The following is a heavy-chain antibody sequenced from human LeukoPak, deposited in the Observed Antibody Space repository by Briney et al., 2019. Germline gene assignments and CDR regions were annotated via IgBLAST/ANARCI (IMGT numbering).Heavy chain of an antibody. Sequence: PSQTLSLTCTVSGGSISSGGYSWSWIRQHPGKGLEWIGYIYYSGSTYCNPSLKSRVTISVDTSKNQFSLKLSSVTAADTAVYYCARAAVGPGWYYGMDVWGQGTTVTVSS. CDR1: GGSISSGGYS. CDR3: ARAAVGPGWYYGMDV. J-gene: IGHJ6*02. V-gene: IGHV4-31*03. CDR2: IYYSGST. D-gene: IGHD4-23*01.